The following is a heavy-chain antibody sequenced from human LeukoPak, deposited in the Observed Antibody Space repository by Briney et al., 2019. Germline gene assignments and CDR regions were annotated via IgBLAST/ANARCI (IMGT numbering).Heavy chain of an antibody. V-gene: IGHV3-23*01. J-gene: IGHJ6*02. Sequence: PGGSLRLSCAASGFTFSSYAMSWVRQAPGKGLEWVSAISGSGGSTYYADSVKGRFTISRDNSKNTLYLQMNSLRAEDTAVYYCAKDLYSSGWCSTHYYYYGMDVWGQGTTVTVSS. CDR2: ISGSGGST. D-gene: IGHD6-19*01. CDR3: AKDLYSSGWCSTHYYYYGMDV. CDR1: GFTFSSYA.